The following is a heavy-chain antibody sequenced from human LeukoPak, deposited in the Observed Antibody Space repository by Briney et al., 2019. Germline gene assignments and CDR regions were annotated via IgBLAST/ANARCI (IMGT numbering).Heavy chain of an antibody. V-gene: IGHV3-7*01. CDR3: ARETIVVVPAAIRDYFDY. Sequence: TGGSLRFSCAASGFTFSSYWMSWVRQAPGKGLEWVANIKQDGSEKYYVDSVKGRFTISRDNAKNSLYLQMNSLRAEDTAVYYCARETIVVVPAAIRDYFDYWGQGTLVTVSS. D-gene: IGHD2-2*02. CDR2: IKQDGSEK. CDR1: GFTFSSYW. J-gene: IGHJ4*02.